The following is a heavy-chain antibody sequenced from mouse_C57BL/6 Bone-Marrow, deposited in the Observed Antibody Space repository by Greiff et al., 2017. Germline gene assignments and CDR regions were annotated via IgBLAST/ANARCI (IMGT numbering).Heavy chain of an antibody. V-gene: IGHV1-47*01. CDR1: GYTFTTYP. Sequence: VQLQQSGAELVKPGASVKMSCKASGYTFTTYPIEWMKQNHGKSLEWIGNFHPYNDDTKYNEKFKGKATLTLEKSSSTVYLELSRLTSDDSAFYYGARGRSNPGGYFDYWGQGTTLTVSS. CDR3: ARGRSNPGGYFDY. D-gene: IGHD4-1*01. J-gene: IGHJ2*01. CDR2: FHPYNDDT.